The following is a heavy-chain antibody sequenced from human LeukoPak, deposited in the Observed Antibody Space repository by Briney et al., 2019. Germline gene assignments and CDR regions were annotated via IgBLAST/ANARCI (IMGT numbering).Heavy chain of an antibody. Sequence: GGSLRLSCAASGFTFSSYWMSWVRQAPGKGLEWVANIKQDGSEKYYVDSVKGRFTISRDNAKNSLYLQMNSLRAEDTAVYYCARDDTYSSSWYSPQVTCDYWGQGTLVTVSS. V-gene: IGHV3-7*01. J-gene: IGHJ4*02. CDR3: ARDDTYSSSWYSPQVTCDY. CDR1: GFTFSSYW. CDR2: IKQDGSEK. D-gene: IGHD6-13*01.